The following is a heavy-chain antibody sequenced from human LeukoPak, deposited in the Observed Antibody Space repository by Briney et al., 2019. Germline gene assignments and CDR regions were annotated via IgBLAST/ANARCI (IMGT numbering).Heavy chain of an antibody. CDR3: ARDQLGAITIFGVVKGDY. CDR2: IYGGGDT. D-gene: IGHD3-3*01. V-gene: IGHV3-53*01. CDR1: GFTVTDNY. Sequence: GGSLRLSCAASGFTVTDNYMNWVRQSSGKGLEWVSVIYGGGDTNYADSVKGRFIISRDNAKNSLYLQMNSLRAEDTAVYYCARDQLGAITIFGVVKGDYWGQGTLVTVSS. J-gene: IGHJ4*02.